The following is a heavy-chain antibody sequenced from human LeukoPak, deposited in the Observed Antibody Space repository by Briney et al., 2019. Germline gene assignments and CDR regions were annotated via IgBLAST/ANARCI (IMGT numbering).Heavy chain of an antibody. Sequence: GGSLRLSCAASGFTFSSYWMHWVRQAPGKGLVWVSRINSDRSSTSYADSVKGRFTISRDNAKNTLYLQMNSLRAEDTAVYYCARPYGSGSSYYFDYWGQGTLVTVSS. CDR2: INSDRSST. CDR1: GFTFSSYW. CDR3: ARPYGSGSSYYFDY. V-gene: IGHV3-74*01. D-gene: IGHD3-10*01. J-gene: IGHJ4*02.